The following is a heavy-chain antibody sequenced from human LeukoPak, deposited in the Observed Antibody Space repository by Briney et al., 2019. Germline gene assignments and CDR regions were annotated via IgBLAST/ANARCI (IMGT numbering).Heavy chain of an antibody. V-gene: IGHV3-23*01. CDR1: GFIFSSFE. CDR3: VKPAYTSGWYDY. D-gene: IGHD6-19*01. J-gene: IGHJ4*02. Sequence: PGGSLRLSCEASGFIFSSFELNWVRQAPGKGLEWVSGISSSLTSTYYADSVKGRFTVSRDNSKNTLYLQMNSLRAEDTAVYYCVKPAYTSGWYDYWGQGTLVTVSS. CDR2: ISSSLTST.